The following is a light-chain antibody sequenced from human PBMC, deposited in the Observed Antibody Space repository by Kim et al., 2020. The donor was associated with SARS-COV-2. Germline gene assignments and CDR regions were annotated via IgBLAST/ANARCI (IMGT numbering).Light chain of an antibody. CDR1: DSNIGSNT. CDR3: ATWDDSLDVWM. Sequence: GRRVTISWFGSDSNIGSNTVNWYQQFPGTAPKLLIDSNNRRPSGVPDRVSGSKSGTSASLAISGLQSEDEADYYCATWDDSLDVWMFGGGTQLTVL. J-gene: IGLJ3*02. CDR2: SNN. V-gene: IGLV1-44*01.